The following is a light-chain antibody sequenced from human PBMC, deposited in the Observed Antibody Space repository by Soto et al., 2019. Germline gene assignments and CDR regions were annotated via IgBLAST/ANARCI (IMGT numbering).Light chain of an antibody. V-gene: IGKV3-20*01. CDR1: QSVSTNS. J-gene: IGKJ4*01. CDR2: GAS. Sequence: EIVLTQSPDTLSLSPGERATLSCRASQSVSTNSLAWYQQKRGQAPRPLIYGASRRATGTPDRFSGSGSGTDFTLVISRLEHEDFAVYYCQHYGSSVLTFGGGTKMEIK. CDR3: QHYGSSVLT.